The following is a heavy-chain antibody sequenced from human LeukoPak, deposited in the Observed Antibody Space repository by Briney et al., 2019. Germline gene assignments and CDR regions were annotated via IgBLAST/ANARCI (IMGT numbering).Heavy chain of an antibody. CDR1: GFTFSNAW. D-gene: IGHD3-22*01. Sequence: GGSLRLSCAASGFTFSNAWMSWVRQAPGKGLEWVGRTRNKANSYTTEYAASVKGRFTISRDDSKNSLYLQMNSLKTEDTAVYYCARYYYDSSGYFFAYWGQGTLVTVSS. J-gene: IGHJ4*02. V-gene: IGHV3-72*01. CDR3: ARYYYDSSGYFFAY. CDR2: TRNKANSYTT.